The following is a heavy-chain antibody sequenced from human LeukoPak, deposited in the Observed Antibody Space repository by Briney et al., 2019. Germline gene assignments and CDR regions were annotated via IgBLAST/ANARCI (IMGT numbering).Heavy chain of an antibody. CDR2: IRYDGSNK. CDR1: GFTFSSYG. CDR3: AKEGRGGSYFWYFDY. J-gene: IGHJ4*02. V-gene: IGHV3-30*02. Sequence: GGSLRLSCAASGFTFSSYGMHWVRQAPGKGLEWVAFIRYDGSNKYYADSVKGRFTISRDNSKNTQYLQMNSLRAEDTAVYYCAKEGRGGSYFWYFDYWGQGTLVTVSS. D-gene: IGHD1-26*01.